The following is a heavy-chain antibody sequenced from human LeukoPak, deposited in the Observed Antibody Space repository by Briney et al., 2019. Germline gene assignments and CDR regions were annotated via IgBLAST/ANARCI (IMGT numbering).Heavy chain of an antibody. Sequence: SETLSLTCTVSGVSMSSSSYYWGWIPQPPGKGLDWFGSNSQSGSTYHNPYLKSRVTISVDTYQNQFSLNLISVTATDTAVYDCATHRRSQQLEIFDHWGQGNLVTVSS. V-gene: IGHV4-39*01. CDR2: NSQSGST. CDR3: ATHRRSQQLEIFDH. J-gene: IGHJ4*02. D-gene: IGHD1-1*01. CDR1: GVSMSSSSYY.